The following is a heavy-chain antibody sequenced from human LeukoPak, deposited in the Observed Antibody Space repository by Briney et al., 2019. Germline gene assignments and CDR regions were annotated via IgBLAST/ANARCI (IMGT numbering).Heavy chain of an antibody. D-gene: IGHD3-16*01. V-gene: IGHV4-38-2*02. Sequence: SETLSLTCTVSGYSISSGYYWGWVRQPPGKGLEWIGNIYHSGNTYYNPSLKSRVTISVDTSKNHLSLKLSSVTAAHTAIYYCGRFYYVFEFDFWGQGPLATVSS. CDR3: GRFYYVFEFDF. CDR1: GYSISSGYY. CDR2: IYHSGNT. J-gene: IGHJ4*02.